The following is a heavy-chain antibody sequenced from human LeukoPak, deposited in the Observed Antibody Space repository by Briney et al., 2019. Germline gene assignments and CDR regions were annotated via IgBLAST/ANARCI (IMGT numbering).Heavy chain of an antibody. CDR2: ISSSSSYI. V-gene: IGHV3-21*01. J-gene: IGHJ3*02. CDR1: GFTFSSYS. CDR3: ARDGRYYDFWSGYQRSDAFDI. Sequence: GGSLRLSCAASGFTFSSYSMYWVRQAPGKGLEWVSSISSSSSYIYYADSVKGRFTISRDNAKNSLYLQMNSLRAEDTAVYYCARDGRYYDFWSGYQRSDAFDIWGQGTMVTVSS. D-gene: IGHD3-3*01.